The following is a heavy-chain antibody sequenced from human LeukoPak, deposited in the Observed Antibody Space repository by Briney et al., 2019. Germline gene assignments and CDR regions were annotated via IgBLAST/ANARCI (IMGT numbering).Heavy chain of an antibody. J-gene: IGHJ5*01. Sequence: GGSLRLTCAASGFSFSKYWMNWVRQAPGKGLEWVATISQDGSQKYLADFVKGRFTISRDNARNSLYLQMSSLRGDDTAVYYCARSKVVAEAGKSWFDPWGQETRVTVTS. D-gene: IGHD6-13*01. CDR3: ARSKVVAEAGKSWFDP. CDR2: ISQDGSQK. CDR1: GFSFSKYW. V-gene: IGHV3-7*01.